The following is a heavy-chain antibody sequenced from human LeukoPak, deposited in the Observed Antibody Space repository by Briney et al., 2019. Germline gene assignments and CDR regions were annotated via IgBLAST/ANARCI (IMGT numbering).Heavy chain of an antibody. CDR2: IIPIFGTA. J-gene: IGHJ5*02. V-gene: IGHV1-69*13. Sequence: ASVKVSCKASGDTFSSYAISWVRQAPGQGLEWMGGIIPIFGTANYAQKFQGRVTITADESTSTAYMELSSLRSEDTAVYYCARFGANYYDSSGYYAASPFDPWGQGTLVTVSS. D-gene: IGHD3-22*01. CDR3: ARFGANYYDSSGYYAASPFDP. CDR1: GDTFSSYA.